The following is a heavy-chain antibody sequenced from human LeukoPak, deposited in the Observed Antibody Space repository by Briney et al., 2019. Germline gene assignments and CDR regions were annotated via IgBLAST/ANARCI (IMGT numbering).Heavy chain of an antibody. D-gene: IGHD3-22*01. Sequence: PGRSLRLSCAASGFTFSSYAMHWVRQAPGKGLEWVAVISYDGSNKYYADSVKGRFTISRDNSKNTLYLQMNSLRAEDTAVYYCARVMVQGYDSSGYYPPRDAFDIWGQGTMVTVSS. CDR1: GFTFSSYA. CDR3: ARVMVQGYDSSGYYPPRDAFDI. J-gene: IGHJ3*02. V-gene: IGHV3-30-3*01. CDR2: ISYDGSNK.